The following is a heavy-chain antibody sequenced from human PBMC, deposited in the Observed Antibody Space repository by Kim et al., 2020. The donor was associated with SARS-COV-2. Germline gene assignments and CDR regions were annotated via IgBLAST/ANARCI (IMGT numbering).Heavy chain of an antibody. Sequence: GGSLRLSCAASGFTFSSHAMHWVRQAPGKGLEWVAVISYDGSSKYYADSVKGRFTISRDNSKNRLYLQMSSLRAEDTAVYYCGRVLLCFGEVFDFDYWG. CDR3: GRVLLCFGEVFDFDY. V-gene: IGHV3-30*04. J-gene: IGHJ4*01. CDR1: GFTFSSHA. CDR2: ISYDGSSK. D-gene: IGHD3-10*01.